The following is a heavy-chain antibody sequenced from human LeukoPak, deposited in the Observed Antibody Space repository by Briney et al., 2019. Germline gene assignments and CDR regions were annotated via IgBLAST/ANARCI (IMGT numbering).Heavy chain of an antibody. D-gene: IGHD3-10*01. Sequence: ASVKVSCKASGYTFTGYYMHWVRQAPGQGLEWMGWINPNSGSTNYAQKFQGRVTMTRDTSISTAYMELSRLRSDDTAVYYCARGGLLWFGELPYWYFDLWGRGTLVTVSS. CDR2: INPNSGST. J-gene: IGHJ2*01. CDR1: GYTFTGYY. V-gene: IGHV1-2*02. CDR3: ARGGLLWFGELPYWYFDL.